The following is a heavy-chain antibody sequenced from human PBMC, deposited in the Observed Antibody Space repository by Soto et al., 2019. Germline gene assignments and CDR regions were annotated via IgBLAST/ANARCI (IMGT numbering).Heavy chain of an antibody. CDR3: ARGDLGGYDFWSGYYSYYFDY. J-gene: IGHJ4*02. CDR1: GGSFSGYY. CDR2: INHSGST. Sequence: PSETLSLTXAVYGGSFSGYYWSWIRQPPGKGLEWIGEINHSGSTNYNPSLKSRVTISVDTSKNQFSLKLSSVTAADTAVYYCARGDLGGYDFWSGYYSYYFDYWGQGTLVTVS. V-gene: IGHV4-34*01. D-gene: IGHD3-3*01.